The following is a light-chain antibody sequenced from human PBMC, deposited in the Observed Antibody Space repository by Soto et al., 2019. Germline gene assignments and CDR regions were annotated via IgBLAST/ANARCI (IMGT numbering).Light chain of an antibody. CDR3: QQLNSYPRLT. J-gene: IGKJ4*01. CDR2: AES. CDR1: QGISSY. Sequence: IQLTQSPSSLSASVGDRVTITCRASQGISSYLAWYQQKPGKAPKLLIYAESTLQSGVPSRFSGSGSGTDFTLTISSLQPEDFATYYCQQLNSYPRLTFGGGTKVEIK. V-gene: IGKV1-9*01.